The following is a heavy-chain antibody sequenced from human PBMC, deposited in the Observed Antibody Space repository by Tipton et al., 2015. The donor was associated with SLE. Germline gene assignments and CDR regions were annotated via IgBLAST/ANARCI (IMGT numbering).Heavy chain of an antibody. CDR1: GASISSHY. CDR2: MYYTGSA. Sequence: TLSLTCTVSGASISSHYWSWIRQPPGKGLEWIGYMYYTGSAHYNPSLRNRVTMSLDTSKNQFSLKLSSVTAADTAVYYCARTNLQGSLVDWYFDLWGRGTLVTVSP. D-gene: IGHD5-24*01. V-gene: IGHV4-59*11. J-gene: IGHJ2*01. CDR3: ARTNLQGSLVDWYFDL.